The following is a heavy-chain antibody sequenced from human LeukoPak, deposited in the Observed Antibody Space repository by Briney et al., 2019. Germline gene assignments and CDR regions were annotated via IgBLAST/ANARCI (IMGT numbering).Heavy chain of an antibody. CDR2: IYHSGST. CDR1: GGSISSGYY. CDR3: ARGRYGSGSYYLDY. Sequence: SETLSLICTVSGGSISSGYYWGWIRQPPGKGLEWIGSIYHSGSTYYNPSLKSRVTISVDTSKNQFSLKLSSVTAADTAVYYCARGRYGSGSYYLDYWGQGTLVTVSS. D-gene: IGHD3-10*01. V-gene: IGHV4-38-2*02. J-gene: IGHJ4*02.